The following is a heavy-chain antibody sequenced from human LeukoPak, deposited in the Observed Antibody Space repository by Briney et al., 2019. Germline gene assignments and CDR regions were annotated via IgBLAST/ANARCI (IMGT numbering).Heavy chain of an antibody. J-gene: IGHJ5*02. V-gene: IGHV4-61*01. Sequence: PSETLSLTCTVSGGSVSSGSYHWSWIRQPPGKGLEWIGYIYYSGSTNYNPSLKSRVTISVDTSKNQFSLKLSSVTAADTAVYYCAREWAMVRGVIPPYNWFDPWGQGTLVTVSS. CDR3: AREWAMVRGVIPPYNWFDP. CDR2: IYYSGST. CDR1: GGSVSSGSYH. D-gene: IGHD3-10*01.